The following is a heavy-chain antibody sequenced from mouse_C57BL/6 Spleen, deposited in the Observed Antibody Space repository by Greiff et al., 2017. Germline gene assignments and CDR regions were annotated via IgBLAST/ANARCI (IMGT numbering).Heavy chain of an antibody. J-gene: IGHJ3*01. V-gene: IGHV2-6*03. CDR2: IWSDGST. CDR1: GFSLTSYG. CDR3: ARPLYDGYYAFAY. Sequence: VKLMESGPGLVAPSQSLSITCTVSGFSLTSYGVHWVRQPPGKGLEWLVVIWSDGSTTYNSALKSRLSISKDNSKSQVFLKMNSLQTDDTAMYYCARPLYDGYYAFAYWGQGTLVTVSA. D-gene: IGHD2-3*01.